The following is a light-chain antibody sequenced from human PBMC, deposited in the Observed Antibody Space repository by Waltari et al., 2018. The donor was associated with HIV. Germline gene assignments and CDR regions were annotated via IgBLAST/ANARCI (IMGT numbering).Light chain of an antibody. J-gene: IGLJ1*01. CDR3: SSYISTTTL. Sequence: QSAPTQPASVSGSPGQSITISCTGTSSDIGHYKYVSWYQQSPGKAPKLMIDEVSNRPSGVSNRFPGSKSGNTASLTISGLQAEDEADYYCSSYISTTTLFGTGTKVTVL. CDR2: EVS. V-gene: IGLV2-14*01. CDR1: SSDIGHYKY.